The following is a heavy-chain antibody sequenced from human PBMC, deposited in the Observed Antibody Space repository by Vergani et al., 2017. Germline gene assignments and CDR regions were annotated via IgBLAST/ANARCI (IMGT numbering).Heavy chain of an antibody. D-gene: IGHD6-19*01. CDR3: ARDRGIAVAGTGEGFDY. CDR2: IYYSGST. V-gene: IGHV4-59*01. J-gene: IGHJ4*02. Sequence: QVQLQESGPGLVKPSETLSLTCTVSGGSISSYYWSWIRQPPGKGLEWIWYIYYSGSTNYNPSLKSRVTISVDTSKNQFSLKLSSVTAADTAVYYCARDRGIAVAGTGEGFDYWGQGTLVTVSS. CDR1: GGSISSYY.